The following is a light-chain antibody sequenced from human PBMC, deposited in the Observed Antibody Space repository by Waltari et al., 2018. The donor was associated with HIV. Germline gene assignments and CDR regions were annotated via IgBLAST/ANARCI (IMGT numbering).Light chain of an antibody. CDR1: QSISTW. J-gene: IGKJ1*01. CDR2: EAS. CDR3: QQYHDYWT. Sequence: DIQMTQSPSTLSASVGDRVTITCRASQSISTWLALYQQKPGKGPKLLIYEASTLESGVPSRFSGSGSGTEFTLTISSLQPDDFATYYCQQYHDYWTFGQGTKVEIK. V-gene: IGKV1-5*03.